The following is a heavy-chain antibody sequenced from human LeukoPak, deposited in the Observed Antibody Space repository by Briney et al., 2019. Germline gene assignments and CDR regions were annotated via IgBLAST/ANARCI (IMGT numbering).Heavy chain of an antibody. J-gene: IGHJ6*02. Sequence: SQTLSLTCSVSGGSISSGDTYWSWIRQPPGKGLEWIGYIYYSGKTFYNASLQSRVTISIDTSKNQFSLKLSSVTASDTAVYYCARDRITMVRGVLYYYYGLDVWGQGTTVIVSS. CDR1: GGSISSGDTY. D-gene: IGHD3-10*01. CDR3: ARDRITMVRGVLYYYYGLDV. V-gene: IGHV4-30-4*01. CDR2: IYYSGKT.